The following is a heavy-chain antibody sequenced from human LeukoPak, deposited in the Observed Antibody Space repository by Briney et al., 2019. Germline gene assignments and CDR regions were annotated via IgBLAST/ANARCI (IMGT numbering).Heavy chain of an antibody. CDR1: GFTFSSYS. J-gene: IGHJ6*04. V-gene: IGHV3-21*01. D-gene: IGHD3-10*01. Sequence: TSGGSLRLSCAASGFTFSSYSMNWGRQAPGKGLEWVSSISSSSSYIYYADSVKGRFTISRDNAKNSLYLQMDSLRAEDTAVYYCARPEYGSGNYYYYYGMDVWGKGTTVTVSS. CDR2: ISSSSSYI. CDR3: ARPEYGSGNYYYYYGMDV.